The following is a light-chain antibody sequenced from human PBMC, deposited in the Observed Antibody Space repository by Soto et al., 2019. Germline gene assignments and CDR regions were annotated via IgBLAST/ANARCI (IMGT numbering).Light chain of an antibody. CDR3: QQYCSTTVT. V-gene: IGKV3-20*01. CDR2: GAG. CDR1: QSVTSSY. J-gene: IGKJ1*01. Sequence: EIVLTQSPGTLSLSPGERATLSCRASQSVTSSYLAWYQQKPGQAPRLLIYGAGSRATGIPDRFSGSGSGTDFILTISRLEPEDFAVYYCQQYCSTTVTFGQGTKVEI.